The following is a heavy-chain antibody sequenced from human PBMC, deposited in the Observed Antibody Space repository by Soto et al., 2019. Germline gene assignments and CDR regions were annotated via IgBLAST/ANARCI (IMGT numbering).Heavy chain of an antibody. V-gene: IGHV4-38-2*02. CDR1: CYYIVSGFY. D-gene: IGHD1-7*01. Sequence: SETLSLTCTFSCYYIVSGFYWGWIRQAPGKGLEWIGTIYYTGTTYYNPSLKSRLTMSVDTSNNQFSLKLKSVTAADTAVYYCARALIGTLDYWGQGALVTVSS. J-gene: IGHJ4*02. CDR2: IYYTGTT. CDR3: ARALIGTLDY.